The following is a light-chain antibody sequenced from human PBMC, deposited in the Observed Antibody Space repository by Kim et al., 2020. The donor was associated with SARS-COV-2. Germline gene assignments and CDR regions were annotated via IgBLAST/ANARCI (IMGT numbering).Light chain of an antibody. CDR3: QSYDSSNQV. J-gene: IGLJ3*02. CDR2: EDN. V-gene: IGLV6-57*02. Sequence: GTTVTISCPGSSGSIASNYVQWYQQRPSSAPTTVIYEDNQSPSGVPDRFSGSIDSSANSASLTISGLKTEDEADYYCQSYDSSNQVFGGGTQLTVL. CDR1: SGSIASNY.